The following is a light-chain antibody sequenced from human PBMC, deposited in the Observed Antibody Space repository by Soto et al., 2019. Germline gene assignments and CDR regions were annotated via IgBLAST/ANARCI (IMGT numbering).Light chain of an antibody. CDR2: EGS. Sequence: QSALTQPASVSGSPGQSITISCTGTSSDVGSYNLVSWYQQHPGKAPKLMIYEGSKRPSGVSNRFSGSKSGNTASLTISGLQAEYELDYYRCSYAGSITAVVFGGGTKLTVL. CDR3: CSYAGSITAVV. J-gene: IGLJ2*01. V-gene: IGLV2-23*01. CDR1: SSDVGSYNL.